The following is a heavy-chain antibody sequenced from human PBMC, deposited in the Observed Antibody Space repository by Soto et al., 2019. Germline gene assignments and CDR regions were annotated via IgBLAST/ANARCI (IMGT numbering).Heavy chain of an antibody. V-gene: IGHV3-23*01. CDR3: AKDRYLDHDSRGYLFDN. CDR2: IIRYCDFT. D-gene: IGHD3-22*01. Sequence: EVQLLESGGDLIQPGGSLRLSCAASGFTFNIYAMTWVRQAPGKGLEWVSAIIRYCDFTYYADSVEGRFTISRDNSKNTLYLPMNSLRAADTAVYYCAKDRYLDHDSRGYLFDNWGQGTLVTVS. CDR1: GFTFNIYA. J-gene: IGHJ4*02.